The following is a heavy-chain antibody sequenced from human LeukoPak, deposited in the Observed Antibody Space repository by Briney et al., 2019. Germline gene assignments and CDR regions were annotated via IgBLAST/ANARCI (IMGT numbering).Heavy chain of an antibody. J-gene: IGHJ4*02. CDR3: AREWWYYYGSGSYRIFDY. CDR2: INHSGST. V-gene: IGHV4-34*01. CDR1: GGSFSGHY. Sequence: PSETLSLTCAVYGGSFSGHYWSCIRQPPGKGLEWIGEINHSGSTNYNPSLKSRVTISVDTSMNQFYLKLSSVTASDTAVYYCAREWWYYYGSGSYRIFDYWGQGTLVTVSS. D-gene: IGHD3-10*01.